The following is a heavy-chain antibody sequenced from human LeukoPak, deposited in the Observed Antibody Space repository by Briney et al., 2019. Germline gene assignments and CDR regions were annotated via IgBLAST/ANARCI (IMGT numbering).Heavy chain of an antibody. CDR2: IYPGGSDT. V-gene: IGHV5-51*01. CDR1: GYGFTSYW. J-gene: IGHJ4*02. D-gene: IGHD3-22*01. Sequence: GESLKISCKGSGYGFTSYWIGWARQMPGKGLEWMGIIYPGGSDTRYSPSFQGQVTISADKSISTAYLQWSSLKASDTAMYYCARGGDSSDYYCEYWGQGTLVTVSS. CDR3: ARGGDSSDYYCEY.